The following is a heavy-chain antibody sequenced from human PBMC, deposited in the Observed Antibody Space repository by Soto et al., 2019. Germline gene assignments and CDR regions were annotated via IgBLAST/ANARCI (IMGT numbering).Heavy chain of an antibody. D-gene: IGHD6-6*01. CDR1: GVPIRSYY. V-gene: IGHV4-4*07. Sequence: SETLSLTCTVSGVPIRSYYWSWMRQPAGKGLEFIGRIHAGGDVVYNPSLKSRVIMSTDTSKNQFSLWLRSVSAADTAIYYCARNRDDYSSSYNRFDPWGQGTSVTVSS. CDR2: IHAGGDV. CDR3: ARNRDDYSSSYNRFDP. J-gene: IGHJ5*02.